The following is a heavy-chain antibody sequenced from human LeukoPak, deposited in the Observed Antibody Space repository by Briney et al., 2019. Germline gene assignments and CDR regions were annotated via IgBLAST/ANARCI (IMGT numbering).Heavy chain of an antibody. CDR1: GFSFSSCS. D-gene: IGHD3-22*01. J-gene: IGHJ4*02. CDR2: ISSTSSYI. Sequence: PGGSLRLSCAASGFSFSSCSMNWVRQAPGKGLEWVSSISSTSSYIYYADSVKGRFTISRANAKNSLYLQMNSLRDTAVYYCASSSYYDSSGYPLDYWGQGTLVTVSS. CDR3: ASSSYYDSSGYPLDY. V-gene: IGHV3-21*01.